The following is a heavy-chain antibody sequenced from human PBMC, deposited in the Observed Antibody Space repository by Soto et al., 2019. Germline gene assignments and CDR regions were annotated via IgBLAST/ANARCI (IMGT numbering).Heavy chain of an antibody. Sequence: PSETLSLTCAVYGGSFSGYYWSWIRQPPGKGLEWIGEINHSGSTNYNPSLKSRVTISVDTSKNQFSLKLSSVTAADTAVYYCARKSIRYFDWLSATYFDYWGQGPLVTV. V-gene: IGHV4-34*01. CDR2: INHSGST. CDR1: GGSFSGYY. J-gene: IGHJ4*02. D-gene: IGHD3-9*01. CDR3: ARKSIRYFDWLSATYFDY.